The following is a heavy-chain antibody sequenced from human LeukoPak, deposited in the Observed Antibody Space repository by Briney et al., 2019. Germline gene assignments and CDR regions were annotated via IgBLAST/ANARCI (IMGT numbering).Heavy chain of an antibody. V-gene: IGHV4-4*07. J-gene: IGHJ3*02. CDR1: GGSISSYY. Sequence: SETLSLTCTVSGGSISSYYWSWIRQPAGKGLEWIGRIYTSGSTNYNPSLKSRVTMSVDTSKNQFSLKLSSVTAADTAVYYCARDTTEILTGYERVDDAFDIWGQGTMVTVSS. D-gene: IGHD3-9*01. CDR3: ARDTTEILTGYERVDDAFDI. CDR2: IYTSGST.